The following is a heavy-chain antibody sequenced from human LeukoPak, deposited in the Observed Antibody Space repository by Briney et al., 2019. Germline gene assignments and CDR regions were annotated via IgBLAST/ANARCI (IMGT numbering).Heavy chain of an antibody. Sequence: SETLSLTCTVSGGSIISYHWSWIRQPAGKGLEWIGRIYTGGTTSYNPSLNSRVTISVDKSKSQFSLKLSSVTAADTAMYYCAREDSAAYCTSTSCYGFDHWGQGILVTVSS. CDR3: AREDSAAYCTSTSCYGFDH. V-gene: IGHV4-4*07. D-gene: IGHD2-2*01. J-gene: IGHJ4*02. CDR1: GGSIISYH. CDR2: IYTGGTT.